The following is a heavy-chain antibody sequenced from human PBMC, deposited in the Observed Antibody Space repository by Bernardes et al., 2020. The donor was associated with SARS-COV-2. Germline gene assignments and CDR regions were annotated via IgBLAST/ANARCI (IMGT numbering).Heavy chain of an antibody. V-gene: IGHV1-2*02. Sequence: ASVKVSCKASGYTFTGYYMHWVRQAPGQGLEWMGWINPNSGGTNYAQKFQGRVTMTRDTSISTAYMELSRLRSDDTAVYYCAREAGEYYGSGSYLFDYWGQGTLVTVSS. CDR1: GYTFTGYY. CDR2: INPNSGGT. J-gene: IGHJ4*02. D-gene: IGHD3-10*01. CDR3: AREAGEYYGSGSYLFDY.